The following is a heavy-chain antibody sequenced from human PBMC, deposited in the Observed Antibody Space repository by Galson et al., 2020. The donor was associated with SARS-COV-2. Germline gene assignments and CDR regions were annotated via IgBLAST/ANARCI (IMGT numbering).Heavy chain of an antibody. CDR2: ISSSSSYI. D-gene: IGHD2-2*02. V-gene: IGHV3-21*01. CDR3: ARGIVVVPAAIVPVDY. Sequence: GGSLRLSCAASGFTFSSYSMNWVRQAPGKGLEWVSSISSSSSYIYYADSVKGRFTISRDNAKNSLYLQMNSLRAEDTAVYYCARGIVVVPAAIVPVDYWGQGTLVTVSS. CDR1: GFTFSSYS. J-gene: IGHJ4*02.